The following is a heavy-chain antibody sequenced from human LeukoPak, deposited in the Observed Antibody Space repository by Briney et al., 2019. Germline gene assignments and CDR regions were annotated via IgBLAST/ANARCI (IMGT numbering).Heavy chain of an antibody. CDR1: GGSFSGYY. V-gene: IGHV4-34*01. Sequence: SETLSLTCAVYGGSFSGYYWSWIRQPPGKGLEWIGEINHSGSTNYNPSLKSRVTTSVDTSKNQFSLKLSSVTAADTAVYYCARNFVDILTGYLLDYWGQGTLVTVSS. CDR2: INHSGST. CDR3: ARNFVDILTGYLLDY. D-gene: IGHD3-9*01. J-gene: IGHJ4*02.